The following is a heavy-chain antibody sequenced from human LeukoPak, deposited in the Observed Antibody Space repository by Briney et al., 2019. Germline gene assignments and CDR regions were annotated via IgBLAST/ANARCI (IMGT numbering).Heavy chain of an antibody. Sequence: PGGSLRLSCAVSGITLSNYGMSWVRQAPGKGLEWVSAISGSGGSTYYADSVKGRFTISRDNSKNTLYLQMNSLRAEDTAVYYCAKDLPRGSSSSEAYFDYWGQGTLVTVSS. CDR3: AKDLPRGSSSSEAYFDY. D-gene: IGHD6-13*01. CDR1: GITLSNYG. V-gene: IGHV3-23*01. J-gene: IGHJ4*02. CDR2: ISGSGGST.